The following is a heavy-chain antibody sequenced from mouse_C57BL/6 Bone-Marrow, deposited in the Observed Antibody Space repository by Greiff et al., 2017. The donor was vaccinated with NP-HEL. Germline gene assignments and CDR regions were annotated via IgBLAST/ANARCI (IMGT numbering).Heavy chain of an antibody. Sequence: EVQLQQSVAELVRPGASVKLSCTASGFNIKNTYMHWVKQRPEQGLEWIGRIDPANGNTKYAPKFQGKATITADTSSNTSYLQLSSLTSEDTAIYYCATGYGSSYSAWFAYWGQGTLVTVSA. V-gene: IGHV14-3*01. J-gene: IGHJ3*01. CDR3: ATGYGSSYSAWFAY. CDR1: GFNIKNTY. D-gene: IGHD1-1*01. CDR2: IDPANGNT.